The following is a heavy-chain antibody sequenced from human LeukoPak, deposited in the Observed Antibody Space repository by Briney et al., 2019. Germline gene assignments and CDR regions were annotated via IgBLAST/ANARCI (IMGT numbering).Heavy chain of an antibody. Sequence: GGSLRLSCAASGFTFSSYAMSWVRQAPGKGLEWVSAISGSGGSTYYADSVKGRFTISRDNSKNTLYPQMNSLRAEDTAVYYCAKGGAYYYDSSGYFSIWGQGTMVTVSS. CDR3: AKGGAYYYDSSGYFSI. CDR2: ISGSGGST. V-gene: IGHV3-23*01. CDR1: GFTFSSYA. J-gene: IGHJ3*02. D-gene: IGHD3-22*01.